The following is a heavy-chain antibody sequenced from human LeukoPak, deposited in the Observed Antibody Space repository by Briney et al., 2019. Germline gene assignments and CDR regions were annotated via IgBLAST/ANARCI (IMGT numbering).Heavy chain of an antibody. J-gene: IGHJ4*02. Sequence: GASVKVSCKASGYTFTSYGISWVRQAPGQGLEWMGWISAYNGNTNYAQKLQGRVTMTTDTSTSTAYMELRSLRSDDTAVYYYARDVLMVYAIGGFDYWGQGTLVTVSS. D-gene: IGHD2-8*01. CDR1: GYTFTSYG. V-gene: IGHV1-18*01. CDR2: ISAYNGNT. CDR3: ARDVLMVYAIGGFDY.